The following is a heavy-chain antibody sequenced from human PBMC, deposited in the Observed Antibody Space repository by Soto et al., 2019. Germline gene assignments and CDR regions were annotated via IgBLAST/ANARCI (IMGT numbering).Heavy chain of an antibody. Sequence: SETLSLTCSVSGGTITNYYWSWIRQPPGKGLEWIGYIHYTGNTDYNPSLKSRLTISVDTSKNQFSLKLNSVTAADTAVYYCERDPRPYSGYDPLDSWGQGTLVTVSS. CDR1: GGTITNYY. D-gene: IGHD5-12*01. CDR2: IHYTGNT. V-gene: IGHV4-59*01. J-gene: IGHJ4*02. CDR3: ERDPRPYSGYDPLDS.